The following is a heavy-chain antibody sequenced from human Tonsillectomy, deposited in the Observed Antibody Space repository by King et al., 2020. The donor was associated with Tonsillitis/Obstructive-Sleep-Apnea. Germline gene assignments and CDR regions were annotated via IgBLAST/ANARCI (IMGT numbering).Heavy chain of an antibody. D-gene: IGHD4-23*01. V-gene: IGHV1-8*01. CDR3: ARGGMTTVVTPNGMDV. J-gene: IGHJ6*02. CDR2: MNPNSGNT. Sequence: QLVQSGAEVKKPGASVQVSCKTSGYTFTSYDINWVRQATGQGLEWMGWMNPNSGNTGYAQKFQGRVTMTRNTSISTAYMELSSLRSEDTAVYYCARGGMTTVVTPNGMDVWGQGTTVTVSS. CDR1: GYTFTSYD.